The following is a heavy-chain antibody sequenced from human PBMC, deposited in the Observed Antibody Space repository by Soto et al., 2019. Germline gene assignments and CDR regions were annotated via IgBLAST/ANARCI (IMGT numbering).Heavy chain of an antibody. D-gene: IGHD3-10*01. V-gene: IGHV1-69*12. Sequence: QVQLVQSGAEVKKPGSSVKVSCKASGGTFSSYAISWVRQAPGQGLEWMGGIIPIFGTANYAQKFQGRVTITADESTSTAYMELSSLSSEDTAVYYCARSAGGPIGTLGNFQHWGQGTLVTVSS. CDR1: GGTFSSYA. CDR3: ARSAGGPIGTLGNFQH. J-gene: IGHJ1*01. CDR2: IIPIFGTA.